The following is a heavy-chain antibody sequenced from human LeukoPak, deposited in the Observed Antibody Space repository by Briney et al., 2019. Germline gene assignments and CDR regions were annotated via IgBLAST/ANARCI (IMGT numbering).Heavy chain of an antibody. J-gene: IGHJ4*02. CDR2: IYYSGST. CDR1: GGPISSYY. CDR3: ARDFQDYFDY. V-gene: IGHV4-59*01. Sequence: SETLSLTCTVSGGPISSYYWSWIRQPPGKGLEWIGYIYYSGSTNYNPSLKSRVTISVDTSKNQFSLKLSSVTAADTAVYYCARDFQDYFDYWGQGTLVTVSS.